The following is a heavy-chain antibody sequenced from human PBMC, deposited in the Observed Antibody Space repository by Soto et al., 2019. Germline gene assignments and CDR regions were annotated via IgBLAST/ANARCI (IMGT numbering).Heavy chain of an antibody. V-gene: IGHV4-38-2*02. J-gene: IGHJ4*01. Sequence: SETLSLTCSFSGYSISSGYYWGWVRQAPGKGLEWLGSVYHNGIMFPNPSFQSRVTISVDTSKNQFSLNLRSVTAADTAVYYCAALWFGELAFNYWGHGILVTVSS. D-gene: IGHD3-10*01. CDR2: VYHNGIM. CDR1: GYSISSGYY. CDR3: AALWFGELAFNY.